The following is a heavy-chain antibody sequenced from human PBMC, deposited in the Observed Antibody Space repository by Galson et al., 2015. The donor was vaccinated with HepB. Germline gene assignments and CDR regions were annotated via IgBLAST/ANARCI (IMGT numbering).Heavy chain of an antibody. V-gene: IGHV3-23*01. J-gene: IGHJ4*02. CDR2: ISGSGGST. CDR1: GFTFSSYA. D-gene: IGHD2-21*01. CDR3: AKAARDIVARPLYFDY. Sequence: SLRLSCAASGFTFSSYAMSWVRQAPGKGLEWVSAISGSGGSTYYADSVKGRFTISRDNSKNTLYLQMNSLRAEDTAVYYCAKAARDIVARPLYFDYWGQGTLVTVSS.